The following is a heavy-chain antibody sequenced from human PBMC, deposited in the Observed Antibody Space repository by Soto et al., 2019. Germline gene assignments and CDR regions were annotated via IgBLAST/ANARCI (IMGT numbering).Heavy chain of an antibody. D-gene: IGHD6-6*01. V-gene: IGHV2-5*02. CDR2: ISWDDDK. Sequence: QITLKESGPTLVKTTQTLTLTCTFSGFSLSNSGVGMGWIRQPPRKALKWLALISWDDDKRYSPSLKSRLTITKATSKIQVVLTMTNMDPVDTATYYCAHKAYSSSQRDFDYWCQGTLVTVSA. J-gene: IGHJ4*02. CDR3: AHKAYSSSQRDFDY. CDR1: GFSLSNSGVG.